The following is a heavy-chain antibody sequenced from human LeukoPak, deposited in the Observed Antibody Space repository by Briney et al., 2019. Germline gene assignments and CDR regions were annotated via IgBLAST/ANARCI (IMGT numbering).Heavy chain of an antibody. J-gene: IGHJ4*02. V-gene: IGHV3-23*01. CDR2: ISGSGGDR. D-gene: IGHD6-13*01. CDR1: GFTLSSYA. CDR3: TKDIAAAVPYYFDY. Sequence: GGSLRLSCGASGFTLSSYAMSWVRQAPGKGLEWVSVISGSGGDRHYADSVKGRFTISRDNSKNTLYLQMTSLRVDDTAVYYCTKDIAAAVPYYFDYWGQGTLVTVSS.